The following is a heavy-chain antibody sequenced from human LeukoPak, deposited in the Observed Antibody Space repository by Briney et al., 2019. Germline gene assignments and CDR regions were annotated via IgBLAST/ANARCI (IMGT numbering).Heavy chain of an antibody. Sequence: PGGSLRLSCAASGFTFSRYLMSWVRQAPGKGLEWVGNINQDGSAKNYVDSVKGRFTISRDNAKNLLYLQMNSLSGQDTALYYCARDEGDTVTTYRFDIWGRGTLVTVSS. D-gene: IGHD4-17*01. V-gene: IGHV3-7*01. CDR3: ARDEGDTVTTYRFDI. CDR2: INQDGSAK. CDR1: GFTFSRYL. J-gene: IGHJ2*01.